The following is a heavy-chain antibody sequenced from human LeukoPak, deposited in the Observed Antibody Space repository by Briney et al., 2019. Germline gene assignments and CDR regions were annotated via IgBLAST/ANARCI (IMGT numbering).Heavy chain of an antibody. J-gene: IGHJ4*02. D-gene: IGHD3-3*01. CDR1: GYTFTSYY. Sequence: ASVKVSCKASGYTFTSYYMHWVRQAPGQGLEWMGIINPSGGSTSYAQKFQGRVTMTRDTSTSTVYMELSSLRSEDTAVYYCARGSPFHDFWSGYVYYWGQGTLVTVPS. CDR2: INPSGGST. CDR3: ARGSPFHDFWSGYVYY. V-gene: IGHV1-46*01.